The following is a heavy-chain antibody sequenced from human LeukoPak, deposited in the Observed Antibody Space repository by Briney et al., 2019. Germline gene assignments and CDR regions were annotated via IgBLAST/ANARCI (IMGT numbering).Heavy chain of an antibody. Sequence: GGSLRLPCVASGFTFSTQAMSWVRLAPGKGLEWVSAIGGSDGSTYYADSVKGRFTISRDNSKDTLYLQMNSLRVEDTAAYYCAKRDSSGSYPYYFDYWGQGTLVTVSS. D-gene: IGHD3-22*01. V-gene: IGHV3-23*01. CDR1: GFTFSTQA. CDR3: AKRDSSGSYPYYFDY. J-gene: IGHJ4*02. CDR2: IGGSDGST.